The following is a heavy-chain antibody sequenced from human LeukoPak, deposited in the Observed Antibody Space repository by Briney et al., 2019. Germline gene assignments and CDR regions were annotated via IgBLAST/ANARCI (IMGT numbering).Heavy chain of an antibody. V-gene: IGHV3-74*01. Sequence: GGSLRLSCAASGFTFSSYWMHWVRQAPGKGLVWVSRINSDGSSTNYADSVKGRFTISRDNAKNTLYLQMNSLRVEDTAVYYCARALYYGNYLGYWGQGTLVSVSS. CDR1: GFTFSSYW. D-gene: IGHD3-16*01. CDR3: ARALYYGNYLGY. J-gene: IGHJ4*02. CDR2: INSDGSST.